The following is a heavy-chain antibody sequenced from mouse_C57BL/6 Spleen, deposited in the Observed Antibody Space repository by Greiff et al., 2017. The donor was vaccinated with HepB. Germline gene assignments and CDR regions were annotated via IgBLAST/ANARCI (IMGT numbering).Heavy chain of an antibody. CDR3: ARGNYGNSAWFAY. V-gene: IGHV1-80*01. CDR2: IYPGDGDT. CDR1: GYAFGSYW. D-gene: IGHD2-1*01. Sequence: QVQLQQSGAELVKPGASVKISCKASGYAFGSYWMNWVKQRPGKGLEWIGQIYPGDGDTNYNGKFKGKATLTADKSSSTAYMQLSSLTSEDSAVYFCARGNYGNSAWFAYWGQGTLVTVSA. J-gene: IGHJ3*01.